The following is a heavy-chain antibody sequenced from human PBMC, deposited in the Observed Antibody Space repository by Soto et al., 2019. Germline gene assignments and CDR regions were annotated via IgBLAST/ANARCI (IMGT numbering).Heavy chain of an antibody. CDR2: INAVNSNT. J-gene: IGHJ4*02. V-gene: IGHV1-18*01. CDR1: GYTFTSYG. D-gene: IGHD6-19*01. Sequence: ASVKVSCKASGYTFTSYGISWVRQAPGQGLEWMGWINAVNSNTKYSQKFQGRVTITRDTSASTAYMELSSLRSEDTAVYYCARGGYSSGWYSFDYWGQGTLVTVSS. CDR3: ARGGYSSGWYSFDY.